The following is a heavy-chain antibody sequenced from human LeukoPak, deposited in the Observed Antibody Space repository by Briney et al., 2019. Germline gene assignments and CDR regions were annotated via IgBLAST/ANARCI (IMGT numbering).Heavy chain of an antibody. Sequence: SETLSLTCTVSGASISSNNYYWGWIRQPPGKGLEWIGSIYYSGSTYYNPSLKSRVTISVDTSKNQFSLKLSSVTAADTAVYYCAGLTVDTAIDCWGQGTLVTVSS. V-gene: IGHV4-39*07. D-gene: IGHD5-18*01. J-gene: IGHJ4*02. CDR2: IYYSGST. CDR3: AGLTVDTAIDC. CDR1: GASISSNNYY.